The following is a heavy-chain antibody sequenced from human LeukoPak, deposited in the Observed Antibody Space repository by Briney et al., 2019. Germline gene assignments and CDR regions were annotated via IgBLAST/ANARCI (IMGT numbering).Heavy chain of an antibody. CDR3: ARLSFGSGWDPYFDY. Sequence: PSETLSLTCTVSGGSISSYCWSWIRQPPGKGLEWIGYIYYSGSTNYNPSLKSRVTISVDTSKNQFSLKLSSVTAADTAVYYCARLSFGSGWDPYFDYWGQGTLVTVSS. V-gene: IGHV4-59*08. J-gene: IGHJ4*02. CDR2: IYYSGST. CDR1: GGSISSYC. D-gene: IGHD6-19*01.